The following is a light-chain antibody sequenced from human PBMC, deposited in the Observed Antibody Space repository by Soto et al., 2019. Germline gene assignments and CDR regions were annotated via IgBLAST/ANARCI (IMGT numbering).Light chain of an antibody. CDR2: DAS. Sequence: EIVLTQSPATLSLSPGERATLSCRASQSVSSYLAWYQQKPGRAPRLLIYDASNRATGIPARFSGSGSGTDFTLTISSLEPEDFAVYYCQQRSYWTFGQGTKVEIK. V-gene: IGKV3-11*01. CDR3: QQRSYWT. CDR1: QSVSSY. J-gene: IGKJ1*01.